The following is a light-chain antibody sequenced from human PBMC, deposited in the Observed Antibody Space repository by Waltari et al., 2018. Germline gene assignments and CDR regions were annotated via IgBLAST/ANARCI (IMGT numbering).Light chain of an antibody. Sequence: QSVLTQPPSVSGAPGPRVTISCTGGGSNIGAGYDVHWYRQLPGKTPELLIYGVNNRPSGVPDRFCGSLSGTSASLAITGLQAEDEADYYCQSYDTSLSVVFGGGTKLTV. J-gene: IGLJ2*01. CDR3: QSYDTSLSVV. CDR2: GVN. CDR1: GSNIGAGYD. V-gene: IGLV1-40*01.